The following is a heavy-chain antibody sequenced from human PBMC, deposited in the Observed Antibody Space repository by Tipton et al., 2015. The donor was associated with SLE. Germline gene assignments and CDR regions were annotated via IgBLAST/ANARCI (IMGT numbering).Heavy chain of an antibody. CDR2: IKQDGSEK. V-gene: IGHV3-7*01. CDR3: ARDPYYYDSSGYYGYYFDY. Sequence: SLRLSCAASGFTFSSYCMSWVRQAPGKGLEWVASIKQDGSEKYYVDSVKGRFTISRDHAKNSLYLQMNSLRAEDTAVYYCARDPYYYDSSGYYGYYFDYWGQGTLVTVSS. CDR1: GFTFSSYC. D-gene: IGHD3-22*01. J-gene: IGHJ4*02.